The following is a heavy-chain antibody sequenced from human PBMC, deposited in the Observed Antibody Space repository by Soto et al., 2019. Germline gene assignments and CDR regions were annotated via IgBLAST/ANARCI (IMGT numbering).Heavy chain of an antibody. CDR3: ARGDRGGSGSPASYYYSGLDV. CDR1: GFTFSFYA. CDR2: VSAGGDMT. V-gene: IGHV3-23*01. J-gene: IGHJ6*02. D-gene: IGHD2-15*01. Sequence: DVQLLESGGHLVQPGGSLRLSCSASGFTFSFYAMSWVRQAPGKGLGWVSSVSAGGDMTYYSDSVKGRFTISRDNSNNVLFLQMNSLRIEDTALYYCARGDRGGSGSPASYYYSGLDVWGQGTTVTVS.